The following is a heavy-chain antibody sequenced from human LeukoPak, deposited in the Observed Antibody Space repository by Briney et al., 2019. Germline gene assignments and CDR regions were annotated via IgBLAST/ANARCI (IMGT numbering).Heavy chain of an antibody. V-gene: IGHV4-39*01. D-gene: IGHD3-10*01. CDR3: ARTRYYYNSRSYGAPYYFDY. J-gene: IGHJ4*02. CDR1: GGSISSSSYY. CDR2: IYYSGST. Sequence: SETLSLTCTVSGGSISSSSYYWGWIRQPPGKGLEWIGSIYYSGSTYYNPSLKSRVTISVDTSKSQFSLKLSSVTAADTAVYYCARTRYYYNSRSYGAPYYFDYWGQGTLVTVSS.